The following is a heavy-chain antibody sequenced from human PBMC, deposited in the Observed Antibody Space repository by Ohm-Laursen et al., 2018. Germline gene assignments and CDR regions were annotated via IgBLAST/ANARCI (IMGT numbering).Heavy chain of an antibody. CDR1: GFTVNNNY. D-gene: IGHD3-10*01. J-gene: IGHJ4*02. Sequence: SLRLSCAASGFTVNNNYMSWVRQAPGKGLEWVSVIHSGGNTYYVDSVKGRFTISRDNSKNTLYLQMNSLIAEDTAAYYCARDRGLAYWGQGTQVTVSS. CDR2: IHSGGNT. CDR3: ARDRGLAY. V-gene: IGHV3-53*01.